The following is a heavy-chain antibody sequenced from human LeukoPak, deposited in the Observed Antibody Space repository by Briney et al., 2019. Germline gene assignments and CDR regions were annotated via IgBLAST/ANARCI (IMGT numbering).Heavy chain of an antibody. V-gene: IGHV3-11*01. CDR1: GFTFSDYY. Sequence: GGSLRLSCAASGFTFSDYYMSWIRQAPGKGLEWVSYISSSGSTIYYADSVKGRFTISRDNAKNSLYLQTNSLGAEDTAVYYCARPSSSWSSAGAFDIWGQGTMVTVSS. CDR2: ISSSGSTI. CDR3: ARPSSSWSSAGAFDI. D-gene: IGHD6-13*01. J-gene: IGHJ3*02.